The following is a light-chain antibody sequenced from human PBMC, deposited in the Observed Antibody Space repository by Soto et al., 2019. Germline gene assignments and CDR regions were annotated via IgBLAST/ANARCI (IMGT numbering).Light chain of an antibody. V-gene: IGKV3-20*01. CDR2: GAS. Sequence: EIVLTQSPGTLSLSPGERATLSCRASQSITSSYLAWYQQKPGQAPRLLIYGASSRATGIPDRFSGSGSGTAFTLTISRLEPEDFAVYYCQQYHTSLLTFGGGTKVEIK. CDR3: QQYHTSLLT. CDR1: QSITSSY. J-gene: IGKJ4*01.